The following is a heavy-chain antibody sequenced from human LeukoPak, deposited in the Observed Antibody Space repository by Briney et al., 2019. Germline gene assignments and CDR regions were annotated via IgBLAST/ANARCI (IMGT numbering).Heavy chain of an antibody. CDR2: IRRDGNVE. D-gene: IGHD6-19*01. CDR3: ATVSYSSGWYFEN. V-gene: IGHV3-7*01. CDR1: GFTFSSYS. J-gene: IGHJ4*02. Sequence: GGSLRLSCAASGFTFSSYSMNWVRQAPGKGLELVANIRRDGNVEYYVDSVKGRFTISRDNAKNSLYLQMSSLGAEDTAVYYCATVSYSSGWYFENWGQGTLVTVSS.